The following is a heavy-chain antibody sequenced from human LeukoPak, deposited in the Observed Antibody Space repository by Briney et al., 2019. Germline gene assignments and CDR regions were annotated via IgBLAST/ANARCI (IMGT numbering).Heavy chain of an antibody. Sequence: GGSLRLSCAVSGITLSNYGMSWVRQAPGKGLEWVAGISDSGGSTNYADSVKGWFTISRDNPRNTLYLQMNSLILEDTAVYYCARDGSGSGDYWGQGTLVTVSS. D-gene: IGHD2-15*01. CDR2: ISDSGGST. CDR3: ARDGSGSGDY. V-gene: IGHV3-23*01. J-gene: IGHJ4*02. CDR1: GITLSNYG.